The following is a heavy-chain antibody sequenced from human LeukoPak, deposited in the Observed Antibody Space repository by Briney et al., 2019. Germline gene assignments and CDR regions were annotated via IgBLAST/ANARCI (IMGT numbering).Heavy chain of an antibody. CDR1: GFTVSDFW. Sequence: GGSLRLSCAASGFTVSDFWLYWVRQAPGKGLVCISRLSSDGTNTRYADSVRGRFTVSRDNAKSTLYLQMNSLRADDTAVYYCAREGTASIDYWGQGTLVTVSS. V-gene: IGHV3-74*01. D-gene: IGHD3-10*01. CDR3: AREGTASIDY. CDR2: LSSDGTNT. J-gene: IGHJ4*02.